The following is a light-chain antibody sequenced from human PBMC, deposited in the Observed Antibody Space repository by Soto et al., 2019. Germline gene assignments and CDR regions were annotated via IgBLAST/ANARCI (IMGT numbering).Light chain of an antibody. CDR2: ATY. V-gene: IGKV1-17*01. J-gene: IGKJ2*01. CDR1: QGIRN. Sequence: DIPMTQSPFSLSASVGDRVIITCRASQGIRNLGWFQQKPGEAPKRLIYATYHLESGVPSRFRGSGSGTEFTLTNSSLQPEDCATDYGLQHNNYPYTIGQGTNL. CDR3: LQHNNYPYT.